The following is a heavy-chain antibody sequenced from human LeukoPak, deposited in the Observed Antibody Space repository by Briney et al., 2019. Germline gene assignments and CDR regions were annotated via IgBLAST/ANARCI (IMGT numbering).Heavy chain of an antibody. D-gene: IGHD3-10*01. CDR2: IYYSGST. CDR1: GGPISSYY. V-gene: IGHV4-59*12. Sequence: PSETLSLTCTVSGGPISSYYWSWIRQPPGKGLEWIGYIYYSGSTNYNPSLKSRVTMSVDTSKNQFSLKLSSVTAADTAVYYCARASRLWFRELSLGWFDPWGQGTLVTVSS. CDR3: ARASRLWFRELSLGWFDP. J-gene: IGHJ5*02.